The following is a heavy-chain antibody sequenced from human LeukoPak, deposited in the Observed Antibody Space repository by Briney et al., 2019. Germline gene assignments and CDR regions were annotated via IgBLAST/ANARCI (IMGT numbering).Heavy chain of an antibody. Sequence: GGSLRLSCAASGFTFSSFSMIWVRQAPGKALEWVSSTSSSSAYTLYAGSGKGGFTISRDNAKNSLFLEMNRLRAEDTGMYYCAKGTKPVMTIPDYWGQGILVTVSS. CDR2: TSSSSAYT. V-gene: IGHV3-21*04. D-gene: IGHD1/OR15-1a*01. J-gene: IGHJ4*02. CDR1: GFTFSSFS. CDR3: AKGTKPVMTIPDY.